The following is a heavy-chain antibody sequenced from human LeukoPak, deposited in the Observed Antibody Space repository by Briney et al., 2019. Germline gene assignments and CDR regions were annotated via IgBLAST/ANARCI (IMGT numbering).Heavy chain of an antibody. CDR2: IYYSGST. CDR3: ARALLYDSGGYYFSVFDY. D-gene: IGHD3-22*01. Sequence: SQTLSLTCTVSGGSLSSGDYYWSWIRQPPGKGLEWIGYIYYSGSTYYNPSLKSRVTISVVTSKNQFSLKLSSVTAADTAVYYCARALLYDSGGYYFSVFDYWGQGTLVTVSS. J-gene: IGHJ4*02. CDR1: GGSLSSGDYY. V-gene: IGHV4-30-4*08.